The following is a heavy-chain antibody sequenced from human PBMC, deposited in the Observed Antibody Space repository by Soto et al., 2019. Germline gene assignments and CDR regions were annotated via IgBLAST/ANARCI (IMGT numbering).Heavy chain of an antibody. D-gene: IGHD5-12*01. V-gene: IGHV1-69*01. Sequence: GASVKVSCKASGGTFSSYAISWVRQAPGQGLEWMGGIIPIFGTANYAQKFQGRVTITADESTSTAYMELSSLRSEDTAVYYCARVYYRDGYNFNLDAFDIWGQGTMVTVSS. J-gene: IGHJ3*02. CDR1: GGTFSSYA. CDR3: ARVYYRDGYNFNLDAFDI. CDR2: IIPIFGTA.